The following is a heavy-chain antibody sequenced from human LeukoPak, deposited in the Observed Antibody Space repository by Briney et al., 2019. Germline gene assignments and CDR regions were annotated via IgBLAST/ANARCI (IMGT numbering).Heavy chain of an antibody. CDR3: ARGSGDAFDI. CDR1: GASIRSYY. V-gene: IGHV4-4*07. CDR2: MSPSGGT. D-gene: IGHD6-25*01. J-gene: IGHJ3*02. Sequence: PSETLSLTCTVSGASIRSYYWSWIRQPAGKGLEWIGRMSPSGGTNYSPSLKSRLTMSVDTSKNLLSLKLSSVTAADTAVYYCARGSGDAFDIRGQGTMVTVSS.